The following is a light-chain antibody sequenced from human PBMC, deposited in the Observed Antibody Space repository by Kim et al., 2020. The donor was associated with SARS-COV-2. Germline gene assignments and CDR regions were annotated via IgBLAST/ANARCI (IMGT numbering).Light chain of an antibody. V-gene: IGKV1-39*01. Sequence: ASVGAKVTSTCRASQSIRPELNWYQHKPGKAPKLLIYAASSLQTWVPSRFSGSGAGTDFTLTISGLQPEDFGTYYCQQRDVTPFTFGQGTRLEIK. J-gene: IGKJ5*01. CDR2: AAS. CDR1: QSIRPE. CDR3: QQRDVTPFT.